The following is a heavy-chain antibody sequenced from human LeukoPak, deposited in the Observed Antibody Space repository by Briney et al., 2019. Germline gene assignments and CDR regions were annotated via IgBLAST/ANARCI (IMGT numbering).Heavy chain of an antibody. J-gene: IGHJ4*02. D-gene: IGHD2-15*01. Sequence: GGSLRLSCAASGFTFSSYAMHWVRQAPGKGLEYVSAISSSGGSTYYANSVKGRFTISRDNSKNTLYLQMGSLRAEDLAVYYCARSTDIAVVVAAKPLDYWGQGTLVTVSS. CDR3: ARSTDIAVVVAAKPLDY. CDR2: ISSSGGST. V-gene: IGHV3-64*01. CDR1: GFTFSSYA.